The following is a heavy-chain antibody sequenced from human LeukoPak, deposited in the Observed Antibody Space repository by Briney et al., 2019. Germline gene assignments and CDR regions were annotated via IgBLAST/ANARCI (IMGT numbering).Heavy chain of an antibody. Sequence: GGSLRLSCAASRFTFSSYSMNWVRQAPGKGLEWVSSISSSGSYIYYADSVKGRFTISRDNAKNSLYLQMNSLRAEDTAVYYCARDAAVADYYFDYWGQGTLVTVSS. J-gene: IGHJ4*02. CDR1: RFTFSSYS. CDR3: ARDAAVADYYFDY. D-gene: IGHD6-19*01. V-gene: IGHV3-21*01. CDR2: ISSSGSYI.